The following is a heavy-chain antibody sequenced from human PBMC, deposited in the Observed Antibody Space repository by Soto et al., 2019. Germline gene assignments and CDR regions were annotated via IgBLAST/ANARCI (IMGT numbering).Heavy chain of an antibody. CDR2: ISWNSGSI. Sequence: EVQLVESGGGLVQPGRSLRISCAASGFTVDDYAMHWVRQASGKGLEWVSGISWNSGSIGYADSVKGRFTISRDNANNSLYLQMNSLRAEDTAVYYCARIAEKGWGSYRPGNYFDYWGQGTLVTVSS. D-gene: IGHD3-16*02. V-gene: IGHV3-9*01. CDR3: ARIAEKGWGSYRPGNYFDY. CDR1: GFTVDDYA. J-gene: IGHJ4*02.